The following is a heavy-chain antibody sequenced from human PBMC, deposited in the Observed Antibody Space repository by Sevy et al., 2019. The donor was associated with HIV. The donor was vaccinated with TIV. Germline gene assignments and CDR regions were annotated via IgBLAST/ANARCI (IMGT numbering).Heavy chain of an antibody. V-gene: IGHV3-74*01. D-gene: IGHD1-26*01. Sequence: GGSLRLSCAASGFTFSSYWMHWVRQAPGKGLVWVSRINSDGSSTNYADSVKGRFTISRDNAKNTLYLQMNSLRAEDTAVYYCARESSGTYYYFDYWGQGTLVTVSS. CDR2: INSDGSST. CDR1: GFTFSSYW. CDR3: ARESSGTYYYFDY. J-gene: IGHJ4*02.